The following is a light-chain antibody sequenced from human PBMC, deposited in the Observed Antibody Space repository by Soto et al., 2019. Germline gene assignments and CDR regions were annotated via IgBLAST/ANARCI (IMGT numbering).Light chain of an antibody. V-gene: IGKV2D-29*01. CDR1: QSLLHSDGKTY. CDR3: MHSAQPLLDT. J-gene: IGKJ2*01. Sequence: DMLMTQTPLSLSVTPGQPASISCKSSQSLLHSDGKTYLYWYLQKPGQPPQLLIYEVSKRFSGGPDRFSGSGSGTDFTPRISRVEAEDVGVYYCMHSAQPLLDTVGQGTQLEIK. CDR2: EVS.